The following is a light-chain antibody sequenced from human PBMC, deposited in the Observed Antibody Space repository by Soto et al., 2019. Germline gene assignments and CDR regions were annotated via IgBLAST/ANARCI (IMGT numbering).Light chain of an antibody. CDR2: DAS. CDR3: QQRYNWPPIT. Sequence: EIVLTQSPATLSLSPGERATLSCRASQSVTNHLAWYQQKPGQTPRLLIYDASNRAAGVPARFSGSGSGADFTLTISNLEPEDSAVYYCQQRYNWPPITFGQGTRLEIK. J-gene: IGKJ5*01. V-gene: IGKV3-11*01. CDR1: QSVTNH.